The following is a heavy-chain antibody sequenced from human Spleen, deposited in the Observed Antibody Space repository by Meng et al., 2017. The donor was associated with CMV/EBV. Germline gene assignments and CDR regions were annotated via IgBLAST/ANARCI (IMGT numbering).Heavy chain of an antibody. J-gene: IGHJ1*01. CDR2: ISAYKGNT. D-gene: IGHD6-13*01. Sequence: KASSYTFTSCSNSWVQQAPGQELEWMGWISAYKGNTNYAQKLQGRVTMTTGTSTSTAYMELRSLRSDDTAVYYCARDLRIAAAGDFQHWGQGTLVTVSS. V-gene: IGHV1-18*01. CDR1: SYTFTSCS. CDR3: ARDLRIAAAGDFQH.